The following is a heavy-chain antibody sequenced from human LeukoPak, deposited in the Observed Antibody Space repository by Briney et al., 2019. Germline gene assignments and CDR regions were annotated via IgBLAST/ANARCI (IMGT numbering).Heavy chain of an antibody. V-gene: IGHV5-51*01. Sequence: PGGSLRLSCKGSGYSFSSYWIGWVRQMPGKGLEWMGIIYPGDSDTRYSPSFQGQVTISADKSISTAYLQRSSLKASDTAMYYCARHKAPTGGWFDPWGQGTLVTVSS. CDR1: GYSFSSYW. D-gene: IGHD1-1*01. CDR2: IYPGDSDT. CDR3: ARHKAPTGGWFDP. J-gene: IGHJ5*02.